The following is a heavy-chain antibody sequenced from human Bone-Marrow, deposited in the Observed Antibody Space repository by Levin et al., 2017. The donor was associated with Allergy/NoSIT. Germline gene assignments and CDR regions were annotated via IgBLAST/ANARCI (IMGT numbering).Heavy chain of an antibody. CDR1: GFTFSDYY. J-gene: IGHJ3*02. CDR3: ARDPAVAAVSFDI. D-gene: IGHD6-19*01. V-gene: IGHV3-11*06. CDR2: IGYNDQYI. Sequence: GGSLRLSCAASGFTFSDYYMNWIRQAPGKGLEWLAYIGYNDQYINYAASFKGRFTVSRDNAKNLLFLEMNSLTAEDTAVYYCARDPAVAAVSFDIWGQGTLVTVS.